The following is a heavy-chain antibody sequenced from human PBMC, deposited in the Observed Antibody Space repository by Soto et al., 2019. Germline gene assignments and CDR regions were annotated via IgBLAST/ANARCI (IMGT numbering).Heavy chain of an antibody. CDR3: ARHNRLLWFGDSALVAFDI. Sequence: SETLSLTCTVSGGSISSYYWSWIRQPPGKGLEWIGYIYYSGSTNYNPSLKSRVTISVDTSKNQFSLKLSSVTAADTAVYYCARHNRLLWFGDSALVAFDIWGQGTMVTVSS. CDR2: IYYSGST. CDR1: GGSISSYY. V-gene: IGHV4-59*08. D-gene: IGHD3-10*01. J-gene: IGHJ3*02.